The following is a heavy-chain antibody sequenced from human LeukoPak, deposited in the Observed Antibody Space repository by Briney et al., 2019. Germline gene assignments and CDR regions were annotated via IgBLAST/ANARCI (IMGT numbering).Heavy chain of an antibody. Sequence: QPGGSLRLSCAASGFTFSSYAMRWVRQAPGKGLEWVSAISGSGVSTYYADSVKGRFTISRDNSKNTLYLQMNSLRAEDTAVYYCAKGSGGYYSAFDYWGQGTLVTVSS. D-gene: IGHD3-10*01. CDR1: GFTFSSYA. CDR2: ISGSGVST. J-gene: IGHJ4*02. CDR3: AKGSGGYYSAFDY. V-gene: IGHV3-23*01.